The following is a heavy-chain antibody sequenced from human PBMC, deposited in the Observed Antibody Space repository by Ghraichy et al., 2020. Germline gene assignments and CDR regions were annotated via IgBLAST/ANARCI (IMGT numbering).Heavy chain of an antibody. CDR3: AKDRRIIGRIMITFGGVIVIPAFDI. D-gene: IGHD3-16*02. CDR2: ISGSGGST. CDR1: GFTFSSYA. V-gene: IGHV3-23*01. Sequence: GGSLRLSCAASGFTFSSYAMSWVRQAPGKGLEWVSAISGSGGSTYYADSMKGRFTISRDNSKNTLYLQMNSLRAEDTAVYYCAKDRRIIGRIMITFGGVIVIPAFDIWGQGTMVTVSS. J-gene: IGHJ3*02.